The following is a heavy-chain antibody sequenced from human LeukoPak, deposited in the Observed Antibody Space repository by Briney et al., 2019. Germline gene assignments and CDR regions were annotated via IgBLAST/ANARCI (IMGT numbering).Heavy chain of an antibody. D-gene: IGHD5-12*01. CDR2: ISSSSSYI. J-gene: IGHJ6*04. Sequence: GGSLRLSCAASGFTFSSYSMNWVRQAPGKGLEWVSSISSSSSYIYYADSVKGRFTISRDNAKNSLYLQMNSLRAEDTAVYYCARVKWLPSNYYYYYGIDVWGKGTTVTVSS. CDR3: ARVKWLPSNYYYYYGIDV. V-gene: IGHV3-21*01. CDR1: GFTFSSYS.